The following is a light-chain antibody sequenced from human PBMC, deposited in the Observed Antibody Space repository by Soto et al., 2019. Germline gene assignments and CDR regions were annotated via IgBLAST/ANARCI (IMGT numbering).Light chain of an antibody. CDR1: SSDVGNYNY. J-gene: IGLJ1*01. CDR2: GVS. Sequence: QSVLTQPASVSGSPGQSITISCTGTSSDVGNYNYVSWYQHHPGKAPKLLISGVSNRPSGISNRFSGSKSGNTASLTISGLQAEDEGHYYCSSFTSSNTHVFRTGTKVTVL. CDR3: SSFTSSNTHV. V-gene: IGLV2-14*01.